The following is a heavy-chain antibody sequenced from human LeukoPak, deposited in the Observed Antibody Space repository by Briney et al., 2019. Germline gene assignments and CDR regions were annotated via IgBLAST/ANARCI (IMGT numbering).Heavy chain of an antibody. Sequence: GGSLRLSCAASGFTLDDFAMHWVRQSPGKGLEWVSGISWNSGSIIYADSVKGRFTISSDNAKHSLYLQMNSLRVEDTALYYCAKGPPTYYYGSGSPLDYWGQGTLVTVSS. D-gene: IGHD3-10*01. V-gene: IGHV3-9*01. CDR3: AKGPPTYYYGSGSPLDY. CDR2: ISWNSGSI. J-gene: IGHJ4*02. CDR1: GFTLDDFA.